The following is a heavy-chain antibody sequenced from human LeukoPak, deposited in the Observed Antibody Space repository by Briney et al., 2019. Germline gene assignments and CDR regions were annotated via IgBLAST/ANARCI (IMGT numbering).Heavy chain of an antibody. CDR3: ARAHAGGNFWSGYPSSYYGMDV. J-gene: IGHJ6*02. Sequence: SETLSLTCTVSGGSISSYYWSWIRQPPGKGLEWIGYIYYSGSTNYNPSLKSRVTISVDTSKNQFSLKLSSVTAADTAVYYCARAHAGGNFWSGYPSSYYGMDVWGQGTTVTVSS. CDR2: IYYSGST. D-gene: IGHD3-3*01. V-gene: IGHV4-59*01. CDR1: GGSISSYY.